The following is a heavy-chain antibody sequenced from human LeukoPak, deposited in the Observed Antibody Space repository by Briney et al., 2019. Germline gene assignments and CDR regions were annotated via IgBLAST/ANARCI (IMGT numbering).Heavy chain of an antibody. J-gene: IGHJ4*02. CDR3: ARGGTGLSTTDY. V-gene: IGHV1-69*05. Sequence: SVKVSCKASGGTFSSYAISWVRQAPGQGLELMGRIIPIFGTANYAQKFQGRVTITTDESTSTAYMELSSLRSEDTAVYYCARGGTGLSTTDYWGQGTLVTVSS. CDR2: IIPIFGTA. D-gene: IGHD1-26*01. CDR1: GGTFSSYA.